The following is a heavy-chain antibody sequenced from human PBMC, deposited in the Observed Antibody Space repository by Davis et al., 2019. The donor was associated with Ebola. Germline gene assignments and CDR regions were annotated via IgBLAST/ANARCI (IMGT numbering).Heavy chain of an antibody. D-gene: IGHD6-13*01. CDR2: IYYSRST. CDR1: GGSISSSSYY. V-gene: IGHV4-61*05. Sequence: SETLSLTCTVSGGSISSSSYYWGWIRQPPGKGLEWIGYIYYSRSTNYHPSLKSRVTISIDSSKNQFSLKLSSVTAADTAVYYCARRLYSSSWYSYYGMDVWGKGTTVTVSS. J-gene: IGHJ6*04. CDR3: ARRLYSSSWYSYYGMDV.